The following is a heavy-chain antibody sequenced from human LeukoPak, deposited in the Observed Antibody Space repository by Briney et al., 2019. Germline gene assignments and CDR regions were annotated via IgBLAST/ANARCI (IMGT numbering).Heavy chain of an antibody. V-gene: IGHV1-3*01. J-gene: IGHJ4*02. Sequence: ASVKVSCKASGYTFTSYAMHWVRQAPGQRLEWMGWINAGNGNTKYSQKFQGRVTITRDTSASTAYMELSSLRSEDTAVYYCAREGEDDYGDPTGFDYWGQGTLVTVSS. CDR3: AREGEDDYGDPTGFDY. CDR1: GYTFTSYA. CDR2: INAGNGNT. D-gene: IGHD4-17*01.